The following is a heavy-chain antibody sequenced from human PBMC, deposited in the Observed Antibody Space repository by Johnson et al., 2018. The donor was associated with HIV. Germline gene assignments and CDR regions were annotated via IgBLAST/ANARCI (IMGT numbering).Heavy chain of an antibody. CDR1: GFTVSTSY. CDR2: IYSGGST. CDR3: ARACRDGYTCDAFDI. D-gene: IGHD5-24*01. Sequence: VQLVESGGGLIQPGGSLRLSCAVSGFTVSTSYMTWVRQAPGKGLDWVSVIYSGGSTYYADSVKGRFIISRDNSKNTLYLQMNSLRAEDTAVYYCARACRDGYTCDAFDIWGQGTMVTVSS. V-gene: IGHV3-53*01. J-gene: IGHJ3*02.